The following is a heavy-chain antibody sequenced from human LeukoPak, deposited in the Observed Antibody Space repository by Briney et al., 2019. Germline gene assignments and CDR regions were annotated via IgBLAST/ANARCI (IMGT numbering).Heavy chain of an antibody. D-gene: IGHD3-3*01. CDR3: ATLAQSEGQGSTRFLERLSGRYYYYGMDV. CDR2: INPNSGGT. V-gene: IGHV1-2*02. Sequence: ASVKVSCKASGYTFTGDYMHWVRQAPGQGLEWMGWINPNSGGTNYAQKFQGRVTMTRDTSISTGYMELSRLRYDDTAVYFCATLAQSEGQGSTRFLERLSGRYYYYGMDVWGQGTTVTVSS. J-gene: IGHJ6*02. CDR1: GYTFTGDY.